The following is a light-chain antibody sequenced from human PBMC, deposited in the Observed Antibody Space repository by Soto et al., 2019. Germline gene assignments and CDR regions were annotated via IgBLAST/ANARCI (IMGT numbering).Light chain of an antibody. CDR1: QSVSSN. Sequence: EIVMTQSRATLSVSPGERATLSCRASQSVSSNLAWYQQKPGQAPRLLIYGASTRATGIPARFSGSGSGTEFTLTISSLQSEDFAVYYCQQYNNWLPTFGPGTKVDIK. V-gene: IGKV3-15*01. CDR3: QQYNNWLPT. J-gene: IGKJ3*01. CDR2: GAS.